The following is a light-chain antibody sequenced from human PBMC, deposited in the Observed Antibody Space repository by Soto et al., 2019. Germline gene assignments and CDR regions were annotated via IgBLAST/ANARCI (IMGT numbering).Light chain of an antibody. V-gene: IGKV1-39*01. J-gene: IGKJ4*01. CDR2: DVS. Sequence: DIQMTQSPSSLSASVGDRVTITCRASQNISTWLAWYQQKPGEAPKVLIYDVSSLESGVPSRFSGSGSGTDFTLTISSLQPEDFATYYCQQSYSTPLTFGGGTKVDIK. CDR1: QNISTW. CDR3: QQSYSTPLT.